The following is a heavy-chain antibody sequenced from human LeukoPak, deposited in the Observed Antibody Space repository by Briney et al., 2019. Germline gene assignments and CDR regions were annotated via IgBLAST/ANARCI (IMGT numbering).Heavy chain of an antibody. D-gene: IGHD2-15*01. CDR1: GGSISNYY. Sequence: PSETLSLPCTVSGGSISNYYWSWTRQPPGKGLEWIGYIHYNGRTNYNPSLKSRVTISLDTSKNQFSLKLSSVTAADTAIYYCARYAATGGLNGFDICGQGTLVTVSS. CDR3: ARYAATGGLNGFDI. V-gene: IGHV4-59*01. J-gene: IGHJ5*02. CDR2: IHYNGRT.